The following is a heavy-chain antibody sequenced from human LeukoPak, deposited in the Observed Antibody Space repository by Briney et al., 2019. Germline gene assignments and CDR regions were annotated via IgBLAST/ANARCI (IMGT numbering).Heavy chain of an antibody. CDR1: GGSISSGGYY. V-gene: IGHV4-31*03. D-gene: IGHD2-2*01. Sequence: PSQTLSLTCTVSGGSISSGGYYWSWIRQHPGKGLEWIGYIYCSGSTYYNPSLKSRVTISVDTSKNQFSLKLSSVTAADTAVYYCAREGVVVPAAIPYYYYGMDVWGQGTTVTVSS. J-gene: IGHJ6*02. CDR2: IYCSGST. CDR3: AREGVVVPAAIPYYYYGMDV.